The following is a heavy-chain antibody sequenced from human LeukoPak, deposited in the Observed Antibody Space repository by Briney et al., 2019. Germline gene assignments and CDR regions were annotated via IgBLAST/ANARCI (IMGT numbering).Heavy chain of an antibody. Sequence: PGESLKISCKGSGYSFTNYWIGWVRQMPGKGLECMGIIYPGDSDTRYSPSFQGQVTISADKSISTAYLQWSSPKASDTAMYYCARLTKNTSTWYGFDYWGQGTLVTVSS. V-gene: IGHV5-51*01. CDR3: ARLTKNTSTWYGFDY. J-gene: IGHJ4*02. CDR1: GYSFTNYW. D-gene: IGHD6-13*01. CDR2: IYPGDSDT.